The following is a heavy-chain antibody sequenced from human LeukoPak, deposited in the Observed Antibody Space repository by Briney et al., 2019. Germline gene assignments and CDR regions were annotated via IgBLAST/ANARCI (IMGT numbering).Heavy chain of an antibody. Sequence: PSETLSLTCTVSGGSISPYYWSWSRQSPGKGLEWIGYVHYSGSTKYNPSLKSRVTISVDTSKNQFSLKLSSVTAADTAVYYCARDGRLGETRWSDPWGQGTLVTVSS. D-gene: IGHD3-16*01. CDR3: ARDGRLGETRWSDP. CDR2: VHYSGST. V-gene: IGHV4-59*01. J-gene: IGHJ5*02. CDR1: GGSISPYY.